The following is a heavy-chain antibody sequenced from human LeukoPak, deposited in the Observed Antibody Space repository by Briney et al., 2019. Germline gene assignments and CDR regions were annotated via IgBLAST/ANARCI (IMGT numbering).Heavy chain of an antibody. D-gene: IGHD3-3*01. CDR3: ARRITIYGIVIIFFDF. J-gene: IGHJ4*02. CDR1: GYAFIGHL. CDR2: INPDSGAT. V-gene: IGHV1-2*02. Sequence: ASVRVSCQASGYAFIGHLIHWMRQAPGHGPEWMGWINPDSGATKYAQKFQGKVTMTRDTSIATAYLEVSRLRPDDTAVYYCARRITIYGIVIIFFDFWGQGSLVTVSS.